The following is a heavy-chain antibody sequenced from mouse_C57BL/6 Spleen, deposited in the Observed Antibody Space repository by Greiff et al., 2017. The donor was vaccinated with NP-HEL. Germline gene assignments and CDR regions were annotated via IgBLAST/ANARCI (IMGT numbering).Heavy chain of an antibody. Sequence: VQLKESGPGLVKPSQSLSLTCSVTGYSITSGYYWNWIRQFPGNKLEWMGYISYDGSNNYNPSLKNRISITRDTSKNQFFLKLHSVTTEDTATYYCARACSNYAMDYWGQGTSVTVSS. D-gene: IGHD1-1*01. CDR2: ISYDGSN. J-gene: IGHJ4*01. CDR3: ARACSNYAMDY. CDR1: GYSITSGYY. V-gene: IGHV3-6*01.